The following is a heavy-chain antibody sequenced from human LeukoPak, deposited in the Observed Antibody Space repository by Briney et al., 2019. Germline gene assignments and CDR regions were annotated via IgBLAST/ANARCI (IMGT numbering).Heavy chain of an antibody. CDR2: ISWGGGST. CDR3: AKARRRDTYYFDY. V-gene: IGHV3-43*01. CDR1: GFTFDDYT. D-gene: IGHD5-24*01. Sequence: PGGSLRLSCAASGFTFDDYTMHWVRQAPGKGLEWVSLISWGGGSTYYADSVKGRFTISRDNSKNSLYLQMNSLRTEDTALYYCAKARRRDTYYFDYWGQGTLVTVSS. J-gene: IGHJ4*02.